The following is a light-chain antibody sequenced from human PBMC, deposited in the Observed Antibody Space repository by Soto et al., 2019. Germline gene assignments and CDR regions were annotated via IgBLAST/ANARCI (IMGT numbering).Light chain of an antibody. CDR1: QRVGRNS. V-gene: IGKV3-20*01. CDR3: HQYAFSPRT. Sequence: EIVLTQSPGTLSLSPGESATLSCRASQRVGRNSLAWFQHKPDQAPRPLIYDASNRATGVPDRFIGSGSGKDFTLSVTRLEPEDFPVYYCHQYAFSPRTFGGGTTVEIK. CDR2: DAS. J-gene: IGKJ4*02.